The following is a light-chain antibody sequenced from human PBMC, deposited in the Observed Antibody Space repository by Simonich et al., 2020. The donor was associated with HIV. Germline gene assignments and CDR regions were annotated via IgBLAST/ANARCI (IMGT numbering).Light chain of an antibody. CDR1: SRDFGGYDL. J-gene: IGLJ2*01. Sequence: QSALNQPASVSGSPGQSITISCTGTSRDFGGYDLVSWYQQHPGKAPKLMIYDVSKRPSGVCTRFSGSKSGNTASLTISGLQAEDEADYYCSSYTSSSTLVFGGGTKLTVL. CDR3: SSYTSSSTLV. V-gene: IGLV2-14*01. CDR2: DVS.